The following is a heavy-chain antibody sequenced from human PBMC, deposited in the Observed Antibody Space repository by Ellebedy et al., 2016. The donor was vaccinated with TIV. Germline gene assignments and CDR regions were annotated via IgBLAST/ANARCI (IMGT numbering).Heavy chain of an antibody. CDR3: AGSSGWYVPFDN. Sequence: MPSETLSLTCTVSGASISSYCWSWIRQPPGKGLEWIGYFCYSVHPIYSPSLKSRVNITVDTSKNQLSLKLSSVTAADTAVYYCAGSSGWYVPFDNWGKGTMVTVSS. V-gene: IGHV4-59*01. CDR1: GASISSYC. J-gene: IGHJ4*02. D-gene: IGHD6-19*01. CDR2: FCYSVHP.